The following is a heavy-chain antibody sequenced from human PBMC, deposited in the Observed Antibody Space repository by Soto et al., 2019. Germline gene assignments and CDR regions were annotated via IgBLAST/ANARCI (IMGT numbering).Heavy chain of an antibody. J-gene: IGHJ6*01. CDR3: ARDRGDSGVWGYGMDV. Sequence: QVQLMQSGAEVTKPGASVRVSCKASGYTFTRHYVHWVRQAPGQGLEWMGIIDPSGGSASYAQKFQGRVTLTRDTSTSTFYMDVNSLTSEDTAVYYCARDRGDSGVWGYGMDVW. D-gene: IGHD6-19*01. V-gene: IGHV1-46*01. CDR1: GYTFTRHY. CDR2: IDPSGGSA.